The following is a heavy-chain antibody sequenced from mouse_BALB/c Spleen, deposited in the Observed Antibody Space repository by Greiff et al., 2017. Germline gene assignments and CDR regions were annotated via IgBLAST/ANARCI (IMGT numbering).Heavy chain of an antibody. V-gene: IGHV1-80*01. CDR3: ARVGYGNPTRDPWFAY. CDR1: GYAFSSYW. D-gene: IGHD2-10*02. Sequence: QVQLKESGAELVRPGSSVKISCKASGYAFSSYWMNWVKQRPGQGLEWIGQIYPGDGDTNYNGKFKGKATLTADKSSSTAYMQLSSLTSEDSAVYFCARVGYGNPTRDPWFAYWGQGTLVTVSA. J-gene: IGHJ3*01. CDR2: IYPGDGDT.